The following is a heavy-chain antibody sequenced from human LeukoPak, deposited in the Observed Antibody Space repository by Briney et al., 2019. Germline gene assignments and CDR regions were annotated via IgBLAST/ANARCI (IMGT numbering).Heavy chain of an antibody. CDR2: INHSGST. D-gene: IGHD5-18*01. Sequence: SETLSLTCAVYGGSFSGYYWSWIRQPPGKGLEWIGEINHSGSTNYNPSLKSRVTISVDTSKNQFSLKLSSVTAADTAVYYCARHARGYTSPSTAYYYMDVWGKGTTVTFSS. J-gene: IGHJ6*03. CDR3: ARHARGYTSPSTAYYYMDV. V-gene: IGHV4-34*01. CDR1: GGSFSGYY.